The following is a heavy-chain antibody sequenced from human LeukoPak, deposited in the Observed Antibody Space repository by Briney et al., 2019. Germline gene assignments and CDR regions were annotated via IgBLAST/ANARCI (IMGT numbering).Heavy chain of an antibody. V-gene: IGHV3-30*18. D-gene: IGHD3-22*01. Sequence: GGSLRLSCAASGFTFSSYGMHWVRQAPGKGLEWVAVISYDGGNKYYADSVKGRFTISRDNSKNTLYLQMNSLRAEDTAVYYCAKSRSYYYDSSGYYAVDYRGQGTLVTASS. CDR3: AKSRSYYYDSSGYYAVDY. CDR2: ISYDGGNK. J-gene: IGHJ4*02. CDR1: GFTFSSYG.